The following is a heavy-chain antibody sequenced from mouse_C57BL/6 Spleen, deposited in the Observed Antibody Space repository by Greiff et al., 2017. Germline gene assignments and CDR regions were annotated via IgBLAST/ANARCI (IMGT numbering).Heavy chain of an antibody. V-gene: IGHV5-4*01. CDR2: ISDGGSYT. CDR3: AREHYYAMDY. Sequence: EVKVEESGGGLVKPGGSLKLSCAASGFTFSSYAMSWVRQTPEKRLEWVATISDGGSYTYYPDNVKGRFTISRDNAKNNLYLQMSHLKSEDTAMYYCAREHYYAMDYWGQGTSVTVSS. J-gene: IGHJ4*01. CDR1: GFTFSSYA.